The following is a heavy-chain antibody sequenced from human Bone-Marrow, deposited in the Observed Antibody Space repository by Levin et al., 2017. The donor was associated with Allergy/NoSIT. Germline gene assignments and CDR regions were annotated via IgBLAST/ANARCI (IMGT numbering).Heavy chain of an antibody. CDR3: ARLTVGRYLGWVFINDAFDI. CDR1: GFTFSSYA. Sequence: GGSLRLSCAASGFTFSSYAMHWVRQAPGKGLEWVAVISYHESTEYYADSVKGRFTISRDNSNNTLVLQMNSLRAEDTAVYFCARLTVGRYLGWVFINDAFDIWGQGTMVTVSS. D-gene: IGHD3-9*01. V-gene: IGHV3-30-3*01. CDR2: ISYHESTE. J-gene: IGHJ3*02.